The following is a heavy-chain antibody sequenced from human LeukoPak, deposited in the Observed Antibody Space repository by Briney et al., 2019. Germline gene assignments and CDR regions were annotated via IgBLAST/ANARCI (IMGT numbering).Heavy chain of an antibody. CDR1: GYTFTSYG. CDR3: ARDETPGITIIVENAFDI. CDR2: ISAYNGNT. V-gene: IGHV1-18*01. D-gene: IGHD3-22*01. Sequence: GASVEVSCKASGYTFTSYGISWVRQAPGQGLEWMGWISAYNGNTNYAQKLQGRVTMTTDTSTSTAYMELRSLRSDDTAVYYCARDETPGITIIVENAFDIWGQGTMVTVSS. J-gene: IGHJ3*02.